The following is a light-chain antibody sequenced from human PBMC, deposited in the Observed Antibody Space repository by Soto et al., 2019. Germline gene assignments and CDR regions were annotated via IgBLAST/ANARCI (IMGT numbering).Light chain of an antibody. CDR1: QSVSSSY. V-gene: IGKV3-20*01. CDR2: GTS. Sequence: EIVLTQSPGTLSLSPGERATLSCRASQSVSSSYLAWYQQKPGQAPRLLIHGTSSRATDIPDRFSGSGSGTDFTLTIRRLEPEDFAVFYCQQNGSSPWTFGQGTKVEIK. J-gene: IGKJ1*01. CDR3: QQNGSSPWT.